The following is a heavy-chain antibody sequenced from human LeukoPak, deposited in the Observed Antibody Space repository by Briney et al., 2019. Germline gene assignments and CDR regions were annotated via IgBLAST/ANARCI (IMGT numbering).Heavy chain of an antibody. V-gene: IGHV1-24*01. CDR3: ARVARAYGSGSYLFDY. Sequence: ASVKVSCKVSGYTLTELSMHWVRQAPGKGLEWMGGFDPEDGETIYAQKFQGRVTMTRDTSTSTVYMELSSLRSEDTAVYYCARVARAYGSGSYLFDYWGQGTLVTVSS. D-gene: IGHD3-10*01. J-gene: IGHJ4*02. CDR2: FDPEDGET. CDR1: GYTLTELS.